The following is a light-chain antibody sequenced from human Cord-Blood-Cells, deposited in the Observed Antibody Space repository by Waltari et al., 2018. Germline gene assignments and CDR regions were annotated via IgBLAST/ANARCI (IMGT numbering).Light chain of an antibody. V-gene: IGKV3-11*01. CDR1: QRISSY. CDR2: DAS. CDR3: QQRSNWPRT. Sequence: EIVLTQSPATLSLSPGERATLSCRASQRISSYLAWYQQKPGQAPRLLIYDASNWATGIPARFSGSGSGTDFTLTISSLEPEDFAVYYCQQRSNWPRTFGQGTKVEIK. J-gene: IGKJ1*01.